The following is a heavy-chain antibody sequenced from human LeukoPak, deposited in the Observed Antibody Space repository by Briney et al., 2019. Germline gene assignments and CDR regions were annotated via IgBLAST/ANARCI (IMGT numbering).Heavy chain of an antibody. J-gene: IGHJ6*02. Sequence: GGSLRLSCAASGFTFSDSWMSWVRQAPGKGLEWVANMNQDGSAKGYVDSVKGRFTISRDDARNSLYLQMSSLRPEDTAVYYCATYTHWVAGDVWGQGTTVTVSS. CDR3: ATYTHWVAGDV. V-gene: IGHV3-7*01. CDR1: GFTFSDSW. CDR2: MNQDGSAK. D-gene: IGHD3-16*01.